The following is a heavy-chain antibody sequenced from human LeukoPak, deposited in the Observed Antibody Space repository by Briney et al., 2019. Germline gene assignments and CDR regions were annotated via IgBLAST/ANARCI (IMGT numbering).Heavy chain of an antibody. D-gene: IGHD1-26*01. Sequence: GGSVRLSRAPSGFTVSRKYMRWVRPAPGKGLEWDSVIYSGGSTYYADFVKGRFTISRDNSKNTLYIQMNSLRAEDTAAYYCARVPGGSYYSFPWYFDYWGQGTLITVTA. J-gene: IGHJ4*02. V-gene: IGHV3-66*02. CDR3: ARVPGGSYYSFPWYFDY. CDR1: GFTVSRKY. CDR2: IYSGGST.